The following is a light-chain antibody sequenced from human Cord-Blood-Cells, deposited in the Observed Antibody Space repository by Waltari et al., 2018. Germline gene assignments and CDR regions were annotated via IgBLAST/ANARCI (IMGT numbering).Light chain of an antibody. CDR3: SSYTSSSTWV. J-gene: IGLJ3*02. V-gene: IGLV2-14*01. Sequence: QSALTQPASVSGPPGQSITISCTGTSSDVGGYNYVSWYQQHPGKAPKLMIYDVSKRPSGVYNSFSGSKSGNTASLTISGLQAGDEADYYCSSYTSSSTWVFGGGTALTVL. CDR1: SSDVGGYNY. CDR2: DVS.